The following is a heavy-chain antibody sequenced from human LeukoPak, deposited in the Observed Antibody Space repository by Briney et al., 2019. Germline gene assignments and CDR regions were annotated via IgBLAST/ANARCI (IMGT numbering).Heavy chain of an antibody. CDR1: GYTFTGYY. CDR3: ARAEDIVVVPAATALGY. V-gene: IGHV1-2*02. D-gene: IGHD2-2*01. Sequence: GASVKVSCKASGYTFTGYYMHWVRQAPGQGLEWMGWINPNSGGTNYAQKFQGRVTMTRDTSTSTVYMELSSLRSEDTAVYYCARAEDIVVVPAATALGYWGQGTLVTVSS. CDR2: INPNSGGT. J-gene: IGHJ4*02.